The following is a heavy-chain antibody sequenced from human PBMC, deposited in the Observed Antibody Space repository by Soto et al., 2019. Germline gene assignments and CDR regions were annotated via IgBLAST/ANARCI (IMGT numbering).Heavy chain of an antibody. Sequence: SVKVSCKASGGTFSSYAISWVRQAPGQGLEWMGGIIPIFGTANYAQKFQGRVTITADESTSTAYMELSSLRSEDTAVYYCARLDYYDSSGHSWFDPWGQGTLVTVSS. J-gene: IGHJ5*02. CDR3: ARLDYYDSSGHSWFDP. CDR2: IIPIFGTA. V-gene: IGHV1-69*13. CDR1: GGTFSSYA. D-gene: IGHD3-22*01.